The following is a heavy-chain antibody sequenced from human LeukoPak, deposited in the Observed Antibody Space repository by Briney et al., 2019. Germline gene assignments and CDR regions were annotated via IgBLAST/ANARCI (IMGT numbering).Heavy chain of an antibody. J-gene: IGHJ4*02. D-gene: IGHD3-3*01. CDR2: IYHSGST. CDR3: ARSFGVVIEYFDY. Sequence: SQTLSLTCAVSGGSISSGGYSWSWIRQPPGKGLEWIGYIYHSGSTYYNPSLKSRVTISVDTSKNQFSLKLSSVIAADTAVYYCARSFGVVIEYFDYWGQGTLVTVSS. V-gene: IGHV4-30-2*02. CDR1: GGSISSGGYS.